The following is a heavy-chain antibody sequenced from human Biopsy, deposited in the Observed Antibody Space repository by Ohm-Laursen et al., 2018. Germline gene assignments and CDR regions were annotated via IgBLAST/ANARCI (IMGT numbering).Heavy chain of an antibody. J-gene: IGHJ3*01. V-gene: IGHV4-59*02. CDR2: IYYSVMT. CDR3: ASVVLGPTNDAFDL. CDR1: GDSVTKYY. D-gene: IGHD3-22*01. Sequence: SETLSLTCTVSGDSVTKYYWSWIRQPPGKGLEWIGHIYYSVMTNYNPSLQSRVSISVDTSRNQVSLTLRLRSVTAADTAMYYCASVVLGPTNDAFDLWGQGTMVVVSS.